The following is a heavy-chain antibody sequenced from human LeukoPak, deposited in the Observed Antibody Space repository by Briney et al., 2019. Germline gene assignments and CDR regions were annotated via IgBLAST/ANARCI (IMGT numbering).Heavy chain of an antibody. D-gene: IGHD2-15*01. CDR2: IKSKTDGGTT. J-gene: IGHJ6*02. Sequence: GGSLRLSCAASGFTLRNAWMSWVRPPPAPGVAWLARIKSKTDGGTTDYAPPVKGRLTISRDDSKNTLYLHMNSQKTENTAVYYCTTDRPPIHGIFDWGQGTTVTVSS. V-gene: IGHV3-15*01. CDR3: TTDRPPIHGIFD. CDR1: GFTLRNAW.